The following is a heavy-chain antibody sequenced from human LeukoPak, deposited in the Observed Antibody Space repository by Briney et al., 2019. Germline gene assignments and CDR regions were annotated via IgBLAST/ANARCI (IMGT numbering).Heavy chain of an antibody. V-gene: IGHV3-74*01. CDR1: GLTFSSYW. Sequence: GGSLRLSCAASGLTFSSYWMHWVRQAPGKGLVWVSRINSDGSSTSYADSVKGGFTISRDNAKNTLYLQMHSLRAEDTAVYYCARGAVLRYFDPYGMDVWGKGTTVTVSS. CDR3: ARGAVLRYFDPYGMDV. CDR2: INSDGSST. D-gene: IGHD3-9*01. J-gene: IGHJ6*04.